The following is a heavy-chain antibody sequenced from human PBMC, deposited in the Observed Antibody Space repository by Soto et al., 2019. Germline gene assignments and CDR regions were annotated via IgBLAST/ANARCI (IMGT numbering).Heavy chain of an antibody. J-gene: IGHJ4*02. D-gene: IGHD5-18*01. CDR3: ARDCTAMVRLFLDY. CDR1: GFTFSSYA. Sequence: GGSLRLSCAASGFTFSSYAMHWVRQAPGKGLERVAVISYDGGNKYYADSVKGRFTISRDNSKNTLYLQMNSLRAEDTALYYFARDCTAMVRLFLDYWRQGTLVTVS. CDR2: ISYDGGNK. V-gene: IGHV3-30-3*01.